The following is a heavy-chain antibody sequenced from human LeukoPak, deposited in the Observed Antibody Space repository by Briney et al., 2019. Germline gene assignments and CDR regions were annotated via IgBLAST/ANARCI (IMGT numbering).Heavy chain of an antibody. V-gene: IGHV4-4*07. CDR3: AREKGIAAAGRQGTTHFDY. J-gene: IGHJ4*02. Sequence: SETLSLTCTVSGGSISSYYWSWIRQPAGKGLEWIGRIYTSGSTNYNPSLKSRVTMSVDTSKNQFSLKLSSVTAADTAVYYCAREKGIAAAGRQGTTHFDYWGQGTLVTVSS. CDR1: GGSISSYY. D-gene: IGHD6-13*01. CDR2: IYTSGST.